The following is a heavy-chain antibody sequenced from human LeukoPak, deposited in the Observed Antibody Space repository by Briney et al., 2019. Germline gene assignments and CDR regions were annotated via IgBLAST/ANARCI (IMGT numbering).Heavy chain of an antibody. V-gene: IGHV1-69*05. J-gene: IGHJ6*03. CDR1: GGTFSSYA. D-gene: IGHD2-2*01. CDR2: IIPIFGTA. CDR3: ARGGTADIVVVPAAIPNYYMDV. Sequence: ASVKVPCKASGGTFSSYAISWVRQAPGQGLEWMGGIIPIFGTANYAQKFQGRVTVTTDESTSTAYMELSSLRSEDTAVYYCARGGTADIVVVPAAIPNYYMDVWGKGTTVTVSS.